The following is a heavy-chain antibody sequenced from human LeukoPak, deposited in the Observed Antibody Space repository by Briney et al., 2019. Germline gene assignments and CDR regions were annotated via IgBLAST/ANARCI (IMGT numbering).Heavy chain of an antibody. CDR3: ARVARERVGGVYYFDY. D-gene: IGHD1-1*01. CDR2: IGTAGDT. V-gene: IGHV3-13*01. J-gene: IGHJ4*02. CDR1: GFTFSDYD. Sequence: GGSLRLSCAASGFTFSDYDMHWVRQATGKGLEWVSAIGTAGDTYYTGSVKGRFTISRENAKNSLYLQMNSLRAGDTAVYYCARVARERVGGVYYFDYWGQGTLVTVSS.